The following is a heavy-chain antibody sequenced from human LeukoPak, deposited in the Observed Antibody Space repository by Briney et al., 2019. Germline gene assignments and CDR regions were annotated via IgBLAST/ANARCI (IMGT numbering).Heavy chain of an antibody. CDR2: INHSGST. D-gene: IGHD6-19*01. J-gene: IGHJ4*02. V-gene: IGHV4-34*01. Sequence: SETLSLTCAVYGGSFSGYYWSWIRQPPGKGLEWIGEINHSGSTNYNPSLRSRVTISVDTSKNQFSLKLSSVTAADTAVYYCARDFPLEAGKGVSDYWGQGTLVTVSS. CDR1: GGSFSGYY. CDR3: ARDFPLEAGKGVSDY.